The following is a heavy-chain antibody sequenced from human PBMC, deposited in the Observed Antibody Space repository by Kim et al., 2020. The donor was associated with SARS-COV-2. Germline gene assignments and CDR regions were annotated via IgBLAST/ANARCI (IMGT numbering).Heavy chain of an antibody. V-gene: IGHV4-39*01. CDR3: ARLSRAGSGWYGLDY. Sequence: SETLSLTCTVSGGSISSSSYYWGWIRQPPGKGLEWIGSIYYSGSTYYNPSLKSRVTISVDTSKNQFSLKLSSVTAADTAVYYCARLSRAGSGWYGLDYWGQGTLVTVSS. CDR1: GGSISSSSYY. CDR2: IYYSGST. J-gene: IGHJ4*02. D-gene: IGHD6-19*01.